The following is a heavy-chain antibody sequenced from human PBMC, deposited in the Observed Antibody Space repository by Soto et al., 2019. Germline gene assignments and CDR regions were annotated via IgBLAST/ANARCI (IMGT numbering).Heavy chain of an antibody. V-gene: IGHV2-5*02. CDR1: GFSLSTSGVG. D-gene: IGHD3-22*01. J-gene: IGHJ4*02. CDR3: AHSDSSCMGTYYFDY. Sequence: QITLKESGPTLVKPTQTLTLTCTFSGFSLSTSGVGVGWIRQPPGKALEWLALIYWDDDKRYSPSLKSRPTITKDTSKSQGVRTMTNMDPVDTATYYCAHSDSSCMGTYYFDYWGQGTLVTVSS. CDR2: IYWDDDK.